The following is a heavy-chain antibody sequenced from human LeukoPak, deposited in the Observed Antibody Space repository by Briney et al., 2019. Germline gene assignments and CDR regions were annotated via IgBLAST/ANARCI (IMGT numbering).Heavy chain of an antibody. Sequence: SETLSLTCTVSGGSISSYYWSWIRQPPGKGLEWIGSIYHSGSTYYNPSLKSRVTISVDTSKNQFSLKLSSVTAADTAVYYCARDPKGTTRWFDPWGQGTLVTVSS. D-gene: IGHD2/OR15-2a*01. CDR1: GGSISSYY. CDR2: IYHSGST. J-gene: IGHJ5*02. V-gene: IGHV4-38-2*02. CDR3: ARDPKGTTRWFDP.